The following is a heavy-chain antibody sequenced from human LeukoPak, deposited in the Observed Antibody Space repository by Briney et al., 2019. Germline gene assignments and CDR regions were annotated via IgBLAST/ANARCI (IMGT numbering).Heavy chain of an antibody. V-gene: IGHV3-73*01. CDR1: GFTFSGSA. J-gene: IGHJ4*02. CDR2: IRSKANSYAT. D-gene: IGHD5-24*01. CDR3: TRRDGPPTPPFDY. Sequence: GGSLRLSCAASGFTFSGSAMHWVRQASGKGLEWVGRIRSKANSYATAYAASVKGRFTISRDDSKNTAYLQMNSLKTEDTAVYYCTRRDGPPTPPFDYWGQGALVTVSS.